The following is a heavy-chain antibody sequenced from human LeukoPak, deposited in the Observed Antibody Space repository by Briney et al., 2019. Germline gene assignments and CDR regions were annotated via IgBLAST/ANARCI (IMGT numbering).Heavy chain of an antibody. V-gene: IGHV1-3*01. CDR3: ARGPMVRGVKAPPPYFDY. CDR2: INAGNGNT. Sequence: GASVKVSCKASGYTFTSYAMHWVRQAPGQRLEWMGWINAGNGNTKYSQKFQGRVTITRDTSASTAYMELSSLRSEDTAVYYCARGPMVRGVKAPPPYFDYWGQGTLVTASS. D-gene: IGHD3-10*01. CDR1: GYTFTSYA. J-gene: IGHJ4*02.